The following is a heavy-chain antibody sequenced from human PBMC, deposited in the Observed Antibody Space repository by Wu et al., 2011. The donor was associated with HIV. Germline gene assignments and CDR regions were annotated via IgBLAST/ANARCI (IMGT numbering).Heavy chain of an antibody. CDR3: ARAVPYYYESSGYQIPPGYFDY. J-gene: IGHJ4*03. CDR1: GGTFSSYA. CDR2: IIPIFGTE. D-gene: IGHD3-22*01. V-gene: IGHV1-69*05. Sequence: QVQLVQSGAEVKKPGSSVKVSCKASGGTFSSYAISWVRQAPGQGLEWMGGIIPIFGTENYAQKFQGRVTINTDESASTAYMELSSLRSEDTAVYYCARAVPYYYESSGYQIPPGYFDYWGQGPWSPSPQ.